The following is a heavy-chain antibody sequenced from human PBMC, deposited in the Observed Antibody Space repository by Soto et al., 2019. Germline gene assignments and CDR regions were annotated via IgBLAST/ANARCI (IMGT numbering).Heavy chain of an antibody. J-gene: IGHJ5*02. Sequence: QVQLQQWGAGLLKPSATLSLTCAVYGGSFSGYYWRWIRQPPGKGLAWMGEINHSGSTNYNPSLTSPVTISVDTSKNQFSLKLSPVAAADTAVYYCASVTVTHRWNWFDPWGQGTLVTVSS. D-gene: IGHD1-20*01. CDR3: ASVTVTHRWNWFDP. V-gene: IGHV4-34*01. CDR1: GGSFSGYY. CDR2: INHSGST.